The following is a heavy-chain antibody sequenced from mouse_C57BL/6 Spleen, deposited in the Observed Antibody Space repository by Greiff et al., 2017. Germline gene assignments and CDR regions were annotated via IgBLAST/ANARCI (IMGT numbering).Heavy chain of an antibody. V-gene: IGHV1-64*01. Sequence: VQLQQPGAELVKPGASVKLSCKASGYTFTSYWMHWVKQRPGQGLEWIGMIHPNSGSTNYNEKFKSKATLTVDKSSSTAYMQLSSLTSEDSAVYYCARGDYDSDWYFDVWGTGTTVTVSS. CDR1: GYTFTSYW. CDR3: ARGDYDSDWYFDV. CDR2: IHPNSGST. D-gene: IGHD2-4*01. J-gene: IGHJ1*03.